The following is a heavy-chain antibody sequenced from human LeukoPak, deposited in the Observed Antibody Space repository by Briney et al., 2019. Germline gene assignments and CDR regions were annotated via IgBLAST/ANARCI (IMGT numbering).Heavy chain of an antibody. CDR3: ARGIAAAGTDY. D-gene: IGHD6-13*01. CDR1: GFTFSSYS. CDR2: ISSSSSYI. Sequence: GGSLRLSCAASGFTFSSYSMNWFRQAPGKGLEWVSSISSSSSYIYYADSVKGRFTISRDNAKNSLYLQMNSLRAEDTAVYYCARGIAAAGTDYWGQGTLVTVSS. V-gene: IGHV3-21*01. J-gene: IGHJ4*02.